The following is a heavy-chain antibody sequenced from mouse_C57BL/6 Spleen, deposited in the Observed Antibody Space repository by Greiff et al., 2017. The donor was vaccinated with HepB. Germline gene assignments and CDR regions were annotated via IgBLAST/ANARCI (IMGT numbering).Heavy chain of an antibody. CDR2: IYPGDGDT. D-gene: IGHD2-2*01. V-gene: IGHV1-82*01. Sequence: QVQLQQSGPELVKPGASVKISCKASGYAFSSSWMNWVKQRPGKGLEWIGRIYPGDGDTNYNGKFKGKATLTADKSSSTAYMQLSSLTSEDSAVYFCARRDYGYADYYAMDYWGQGTSVTVSS. CDR3: ARRDYGYADYYAMDY. CDR1: GYAFSSSW. J-gene: IGHJ4*01.